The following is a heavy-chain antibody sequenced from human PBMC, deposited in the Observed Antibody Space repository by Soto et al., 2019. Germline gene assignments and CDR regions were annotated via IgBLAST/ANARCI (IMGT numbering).Heavy chain of an antibody. Sequence: SETLSLTCTVSGGSINSGAYSWSWIRQSPGKGLEWLGFIYQSGSTYYSPSLRSRVTISIDTSKNQMSLKLSSVTAADTAVYYCARVGGVAVAGAFDIWGQGTMVTVSS. CDR1: GGSINSGAYS. CDR2: IYQSGST. J-gene: IGHJ3*02. CDR3: ARVGGVAVAGAFDI. V-gene: IGHV4-30-2*06. D-gene: IGHD6-19*01.